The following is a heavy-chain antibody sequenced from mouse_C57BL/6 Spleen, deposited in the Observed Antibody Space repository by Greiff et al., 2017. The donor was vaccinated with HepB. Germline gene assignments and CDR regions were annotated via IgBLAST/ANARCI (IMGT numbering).Heavy chain of an antibody. CDR1: GYAFSSSW. CDR3: ARSGYFDV. V-gene: IGHV1-80*01. J-gene: IGHJ1*03. Sequence: VQLQQSGPELVKPGASVKISCKASGYAFSSSWMNWVKQRPGKGLEWIGQIYPGDGDTNYNGKFKGKATLTADKSSSTAYMQLSSLTSEDSAVYFCARSGYFDVWGTGTTVTVSS. CDR2: IYPGDGDT.